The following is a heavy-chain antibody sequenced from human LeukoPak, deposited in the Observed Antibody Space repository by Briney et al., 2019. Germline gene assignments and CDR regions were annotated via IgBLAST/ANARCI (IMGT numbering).Heavy chain of an antibody. CDR2: LGTNGDT. J-gene: IGHJ6*02. CDR1: GFPFSNYD. Sequence: PGGSLRLSCVASGFPFSNYDMYWVRQAAGRGLEWVSALGTNGDTYYLGSVRGRFTISRENGKNSLYLQMNSLRVDDTAVYYCAREWRGIASRYHGMDVWGQGTTVTVSS. CDR3: AREWRGIASRYHGMDV. D-gene: IGHD6-6*01. V-gene: IGHV3-13*01.